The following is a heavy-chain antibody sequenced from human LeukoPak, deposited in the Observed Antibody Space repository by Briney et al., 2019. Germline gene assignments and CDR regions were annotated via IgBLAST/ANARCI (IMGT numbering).Heavy chain of an antibody. CDR2: FYHSGT. D-gene: IGHD3-16*01. V-gene: IGHV4-59*01. J-gene: IGHJ4*02. Sequence: SETLSLTCTVSGDSMSASYWSWIRQPLGKGLEWIGYFYHSGTDYNPSLKSRVTISGDMSNNQFSLKLSSVTAADTAIYYCARGWRGDHFDYWGQGTLVSVSS. CDR1: GDSMSASY. CDR3: ARGWRGDHFDY.